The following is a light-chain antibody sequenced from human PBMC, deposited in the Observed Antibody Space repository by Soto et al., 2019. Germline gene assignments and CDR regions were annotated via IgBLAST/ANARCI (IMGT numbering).Light chain of an antibody. Sequence: SYELTQPPSXXXXXXXXXXITCSGDKLGDKYACWYQQKPGQSPVLVIYQDSKRPSGIPERFSGSNSGNTATLTISGTQAMDEADYYCQAWDSSTAHVVFGGGTKVTVL. CDR1: KLGDKY. V-gene: IGLV3-1*01. CDR2: QDS. J-gene: IGLJ2*01. CDR3: QAWDSSTAHVV.